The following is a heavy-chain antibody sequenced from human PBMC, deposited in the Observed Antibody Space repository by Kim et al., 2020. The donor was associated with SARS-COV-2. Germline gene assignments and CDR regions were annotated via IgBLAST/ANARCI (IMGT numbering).Heavy chain of an antibody. CDR1: GFNFNIYW. CDR3: ARKYYGGSYFAWDD. Sequence: GGSLRLSCAVSGFNFNIYWMSWVRQAPGKGLEWVANINPDGSEYYFVDSVKGRFTVSRDTAKNSLYLQMNSLGAEDTAVYYCARKYYGGSYFAWDDWGQG. V-gene: IGHV3-7*01. J-gene: IGHJ4*02. D-gene: IGHD1-26*01. CDR2: INPDGSEY.